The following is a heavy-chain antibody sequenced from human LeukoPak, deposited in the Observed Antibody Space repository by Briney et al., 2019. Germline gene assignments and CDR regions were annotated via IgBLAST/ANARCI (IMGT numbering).Heavy chain of an antibody. V-gene: IGHV4-39*01. CDR1: GGSISSGSYY. CDR2: IYYSGNT. CDR3: ARHPYYDSNGSFDY. Sequence: SETLSLTCTVSGGSISSGSYYWGWIRQPPGKGLEWIGTIYYSGNTYYNPSLKSRVTISVDTSKNQFSLKLSSVTAADTAVYYCARHPYYDSNGSFDYWGQGTLVTVSS. J-gene: IGHJ4*02. D-gene: IGHD3-22*01.